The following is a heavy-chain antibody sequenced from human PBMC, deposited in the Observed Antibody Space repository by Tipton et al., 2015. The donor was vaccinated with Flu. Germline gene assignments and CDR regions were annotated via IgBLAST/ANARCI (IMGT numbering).Heavy chain of an antibody. V-gene: IGHV4-59*01. D-gene: IGHD3-10*01. CDR3: AREVTMVRGVGWFDP. Sequence: TLSLTCTVSGGSISSYYWSWIRQPPGKGLEWIGYIYYSGSTNYNPSLKSRVTVSVDTSKNQFSLKLSSVTAADTAVYYCAREVTMVRGVGWFDPWGQGALVTVSS. CDR2: IYYSGST. CDR1: GGSISSYY. J-gene: IGHJ5*02.